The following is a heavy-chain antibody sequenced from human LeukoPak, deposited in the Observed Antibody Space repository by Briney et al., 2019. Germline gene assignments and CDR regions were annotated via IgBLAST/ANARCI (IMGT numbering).Heavy chain of an antibody. V-gene: IGHV3-23*01. CDR3: AKPVAGTTEDY. J-gene: IGHJ4*02. D-gene: IGHD6-19*01. CDR2: ITGSGGTT. CDR1: GFAFSNYG. Sequence: GGSLRLSCAASGFAFSNYGMNWVRQAPGKGLEWVSGITGSGGTTYYADSVKGRFTISRDNSKNTLYLQMNSLRAEDTAVYYCAKPVAGTTEDYWGQGTLVTVSS.